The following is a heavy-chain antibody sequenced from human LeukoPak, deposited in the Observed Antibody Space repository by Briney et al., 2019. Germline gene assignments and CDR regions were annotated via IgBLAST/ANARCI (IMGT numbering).Heavy chain of an antibody. V-gene: IGHV3-23*01. Sequence: GGSLRLSCAASGFTFSSYAMSWVRQAPGKGLEWVSAISGSGGSTYYADSVKGRFTISRDNSKNTLYLQMNSLRAEDTAVYYCAKDLYLIAAGTTTKRAPKRDYWGQGTLVTVSS. CDR2: ISGSGGST. J-gene: IGHJ4*02. CDR1: GFTFSSYA. D-gene: IGHD6-13*01. CDR3: AKDLYLIAAGTTTKRAPKRDY.